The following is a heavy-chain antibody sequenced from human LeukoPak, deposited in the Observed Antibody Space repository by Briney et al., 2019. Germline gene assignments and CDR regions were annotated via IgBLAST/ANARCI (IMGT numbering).Heavy chain of an antibody. D-gene: IGHD4-17*01. V-gene: IGHV3-11*04. Sequence: GGSLRLSCAASGFTFSDYYMSWIRQAPGKGLEWVSYISSSGSTIYYADSVKGRFTISRDNAKNTMYLQMNSLRAEDTAVYYCARRDYGDHGDYYYYYMDVWGKGTTVTVSS. CDR3: ARRDYGDHGDYYYYYMDV. CDR2: ISSSGSTI. CDR1: GFTFSDYY. J-gene: IGHJ6*03.